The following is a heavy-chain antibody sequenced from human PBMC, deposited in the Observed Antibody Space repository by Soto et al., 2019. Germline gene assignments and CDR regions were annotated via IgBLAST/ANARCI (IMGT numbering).Heavy chain of an antibody. V-gene: IGHV4-39*01. CDR2: IYYSGST. J-gene: IGHJ5*02. CDR1: GGSISSSSYY. D-gene: IGHD2-2*01. CDR3: ARLRIVVVPASHNWFDP. Sequence: ETLSLTCTVSGGSISSSSYYWGWIRQPPGKGLEWIGSIYYSGSTNYNPSLKSRVTISVDTSKNQFSLKLSSVTAADTAIYYCARLRIVVVPASHNWFDPWGQGILVTVSS.